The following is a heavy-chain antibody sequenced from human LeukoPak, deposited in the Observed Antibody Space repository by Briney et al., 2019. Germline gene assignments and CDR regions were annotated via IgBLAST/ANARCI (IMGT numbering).Heavy chain of an antibody. CDR2: IHHSGST. CDR3: ARFFSAATWGYNWFDP. J-gene: IGHJ5*02. V-gene: IGHV4-38-2*02. CDR1: GYSISSGYY. D-gene: IGHD2-15*01. Sequence: SETLSLTCTVSGYSISSGYYWGWIRQPPGKGLEWIGNIHHSGSTYYKPSLRSRVIISVDTSKNQFSLRLSSVTAADTAVYYCARFFSAATWGYNWFDPWGQGTLVTVSS.